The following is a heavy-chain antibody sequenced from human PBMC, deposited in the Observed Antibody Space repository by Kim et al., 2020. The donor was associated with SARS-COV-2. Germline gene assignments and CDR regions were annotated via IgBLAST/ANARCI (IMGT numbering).Heavy chain of an antibody. CDR1: GGSISSSNW. D-gene: IGHD4-17*01. Sequence: SETLSLTCAVSGGSISSSNWWSWVRQPPGKGLEWIGEIYHSGSTNYNPSLKSRVTISVDKSKNQFSLKLSSVTAADTAVYYCAGGRSSYYYYYGMDVWGQGTTVTVSS. CDR3: AGGRSSYYYYYGMDV. CDR2: IYHSGST. J-gene: IGHJ6*02. V-gene: IGHV4-4*02.